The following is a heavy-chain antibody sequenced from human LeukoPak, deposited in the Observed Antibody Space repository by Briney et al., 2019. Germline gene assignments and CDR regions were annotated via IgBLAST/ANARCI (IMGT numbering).Heavy chain of an antibody. D-gene: IGHD3/OR15-3a*01. Sequence: ASVKVSCKASGYTFTDYYIHWVRQAPGQGLEWMGRIDLDSGVTNSAQNFQGRVTMTRDTSITTAYMELSGLRSDDTAVYYCARDQARTTTWYLYMNYWGQGTLVTVSS. CDR2: IDLDSGVT. CDR3: ARDQARTTTWYLYMNY. V-gene: IGHV1-2*06. CDR1: GYTFTDYY. J-gene: IGHJ4*02.